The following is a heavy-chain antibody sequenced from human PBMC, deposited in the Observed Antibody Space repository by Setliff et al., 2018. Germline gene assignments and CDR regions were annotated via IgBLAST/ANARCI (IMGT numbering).Heavy chain of an antibody. V-gene: IGHV3-30*02. CDR3: AKENHFWGGYPNYFRLYYLDF. D-gene: IGHD3-3*02. J-gene: IGHJ4*02. Sequence: SCETSGFTFSDSGMQWVRQAPGRGLEWVAFLRSDGTTRYQSDSMKARFTISRDNSKNTLYLQMNSLRPEDTAVYFCAKENHFWGGYPNYFRLYYLDFWGPGTLVTVSS. CDR2: LRSDGTTR. CDR1: GFTFSDSG.